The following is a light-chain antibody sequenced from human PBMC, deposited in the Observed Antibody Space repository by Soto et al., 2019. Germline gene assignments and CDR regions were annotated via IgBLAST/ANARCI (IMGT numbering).Light chain of an antibody. CDR1: QGISSA. J-gene: IGKJ3*01. V-gene: IGKV1-13*02. CDR3: QQFNSYRRP. Sequence: GDRVTITCRASQGISSALAWYQQKPGQAPKLLIYDASSLESGVTSRFSGSGSGTDFTLTISSLQPEDFATYYCQQFNSYRRPFGTGTKVDIK. CDR2: DAS.